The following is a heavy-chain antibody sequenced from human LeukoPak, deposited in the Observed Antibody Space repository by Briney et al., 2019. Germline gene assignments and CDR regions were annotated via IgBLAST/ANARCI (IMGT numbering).Heavy chain of an antibody. V-gene: IGHV3-23*01. CDR2: ISGSGGST. CDR1: GFTFSSYA. D-gene: IGHD3-22*01. Sequence: GGSLRLSCAASGFTFSSYAMSWVHQAPGKGLEWVSAISGSGGSTYYADSVKGRFTISRDNSKNTLYLQMNSLRAEDTAVYYCAKDRSYYDSSGYYVRQPYYYYYGMDVWGQGTTVTVSS. J-gene: IGHJ6*02. CDR3: AKDRSYYDSSGYYVRQPYYYYYGMDV.